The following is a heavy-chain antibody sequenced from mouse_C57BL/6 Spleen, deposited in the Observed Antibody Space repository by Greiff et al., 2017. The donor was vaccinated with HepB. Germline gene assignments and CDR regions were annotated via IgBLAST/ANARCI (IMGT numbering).Heavy chain of an antibody. CDR2: IYPGSGST. V-gene: IGHV1-55*01. CDR1: GYTFTSYW. CDR3: AGWEGGLGDYAMDY. Sequence: QVQLKQPGAELVKPGASVKMSCKASGYTFTSYWITWVKQRPGQGLEWIGDIYPGSGSTNYNEKFKSKATLTVDTSSSTAYMQLSSLTSEDSAVYYCAGWEGGLGDYAMDYWGQGTSVTVSS. D-gene: IGHD3-1*01. J-gene: IGHJ4*01.